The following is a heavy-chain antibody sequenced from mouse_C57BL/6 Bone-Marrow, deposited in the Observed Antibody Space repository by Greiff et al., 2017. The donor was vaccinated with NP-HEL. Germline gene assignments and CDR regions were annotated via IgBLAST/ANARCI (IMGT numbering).Heavy chain of an antibody. D-gene: IGHD4-1*01. J-gene: IGHJ2*01. CDR3: AREGTGRDY. CDR1: GYTFTSYW. V-gene: IGHV1-55*01. Sequence: VQLVESGAELVKPGASVKMSCKASGYTFTSYWITWVKQRPGQGLEWIGDIYPGSGSTNYNEKFKSKATLTVDTSSSTAYMQLSSLTSEDSAVYYCAREGTGRDYWGQGTTLTVSS. CDR2: IYPGSGST.